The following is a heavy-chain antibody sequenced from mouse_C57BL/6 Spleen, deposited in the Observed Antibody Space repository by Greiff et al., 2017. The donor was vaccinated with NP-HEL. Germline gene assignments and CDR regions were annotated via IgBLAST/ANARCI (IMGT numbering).Heavy chain of an antibody. CDR3: ASLGFDY. D-gene: IGHD4-1*01. CDR2: IDPSDSYT. J-gene: IGHJ2*01. V-gene: IGHV1-50*01. Sequence: VQLQQPGAELVKPGASVKLSCKASGYTFTSYWMQWVNQRPGQGLEWIGEIDPSDSYTNYNQKFKGKATLTVDTSSSTAYMQLSSLTSEDSAVYYCASLGFDYWGQGTTLTVSS. CDR1: GYTFTSYW.